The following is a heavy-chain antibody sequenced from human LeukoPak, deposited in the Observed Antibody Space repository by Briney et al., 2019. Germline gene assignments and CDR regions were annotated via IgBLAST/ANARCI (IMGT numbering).Heavy chain of an antibody. V-gene: IGHV3-74*01. J-gene: IGHJ4*02. CDR2: INTDGSST. CDR1: GFTFSSRW. D-gene: IGHD4-11*01. CDR3: VRGGSNGEFDY. Sequence: GGSLRLSCAASGFTFSSRWMHWVRQAPGKGLVWVSRINTDGSSTSYADSVKGRFTISRDNAKNTLYLQMNSLRAEDTAVFYCVRGGSNGEFDYWGQGTLVTVSS.